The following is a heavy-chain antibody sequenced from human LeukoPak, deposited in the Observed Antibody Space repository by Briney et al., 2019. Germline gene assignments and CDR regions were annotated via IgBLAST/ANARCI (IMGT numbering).Heavy chain of an antibody. CDR1: GGSISSYY. D-gene: IGHD3-22*01. Sequence: SETLSLTCTVSGGSISSYYWSWIRQPAGKGLEWIGRIYTSGSTNYNPSLKSRVTISVDTSKNQFSLKLSSVTAADTAVYYCAIIKTYYYDSSGKEIDYWGQGTLVTVSS. CDR2: IYTSGST. J-gene: IGHJ4*02. CDR3: AIIKTYYYDSSGKEIDY. V-gene: IGHV4-4*07.